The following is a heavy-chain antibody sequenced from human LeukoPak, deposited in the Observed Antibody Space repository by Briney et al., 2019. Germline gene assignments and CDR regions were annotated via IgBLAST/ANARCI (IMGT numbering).Heavy chain of an antibody. J-gene: IGHJ3*02. D-gene: IGHD3-22*01. Sequence: GGSLRLSCAASKFTLSSYWMSWVRQAPGKGLEWVANINQHGSEKYYVDSVKGRFTISRDNAKNSLYLQMNSLRAEDTAMYYCARNSYGNSAYEEDAFDIWGQGTMVTVSS. CDR3: ARNSYGNSAYEEDAFDI. CDR1: KFTLSSYW. V-gene: IGHV3-7*01. CDR2: INQHGSEK.